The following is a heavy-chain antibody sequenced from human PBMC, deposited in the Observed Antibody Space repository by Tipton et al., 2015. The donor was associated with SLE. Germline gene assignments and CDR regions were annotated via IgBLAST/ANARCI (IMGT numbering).Heavy chain of an antibody. CDR1: GFTFSDYY. D-gene: IGHD2-15*01. J-gene: IGHJ4*02. V-gene: IGHV3-11*04. CDR2: ISSSGSST. CDR3: ARGGDIGYCSGDSCYYRDYFDS. Sequence: GSLRLSCAASGFTFSDYYMTWIRRAPGKGLEWLSHISSSGSSTYYADSVKGRFTVSRDNAKNALYLQMNSLRAADTAVYYCARGGDIGYCSGDSCYYRDYFDSWGQGTLVTVSS.